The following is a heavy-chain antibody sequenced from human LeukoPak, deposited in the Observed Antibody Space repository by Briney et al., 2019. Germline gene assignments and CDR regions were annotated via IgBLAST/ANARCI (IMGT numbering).Heavy chain of an antibody. CDR1: GGSISSYY. J-gene: IGHJ5*02. D-gene: IGHD2-8*01. V-gene: IGHV4-59*01. CDR2: IYYTGST. Sequence: SETLSLTCTVSGGSISSYYWNWIRQSPGKGLEWIGYIYYTGSTNYNPSLRSRVTISVDTSKNRCSLKLSCVNAADTAVYYCARKANDWFDPWGRGTLVTVSS. CDR3: ARKANDWFDP.